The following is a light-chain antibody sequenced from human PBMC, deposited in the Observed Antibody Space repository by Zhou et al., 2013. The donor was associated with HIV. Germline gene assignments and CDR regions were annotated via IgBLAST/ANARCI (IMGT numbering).Light chain of an antibody. CDR3: QQYAGSPPYT. CDR2: GDS. J-gene: IGKJ2*01. Sequence: EIVLTQSPGTLSLSPGERATFSCRASQSISSSYLAWYQQKPGQAPRLLIYGDSNRVTGIPDRFSGSGSATDLTLTISRLEPEDFAVYYCQQYAGSPPYTFGQGTKLEIK. CDR1: QSISSSY. V-gene: IGKV3-20*01.